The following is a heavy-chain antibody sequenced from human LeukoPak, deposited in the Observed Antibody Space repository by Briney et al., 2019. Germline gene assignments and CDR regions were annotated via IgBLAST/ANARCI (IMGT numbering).Heavy chain of an antibody. J-gene: IGHJ2*01. Sequence: GGSLRLSCAASGFTFSSYDMHWVRQATGKSLEWVSAIGSAGDTYYSDSVKGRFTISRENAKNSLYLQMNSLRAGDTAVYYCAREPLGATKRLVNCDFDLWGRGTLVTVSS. D-gene: IGHD3-16*01. CDR2: IGSAGDT. V-gene: IGHV3-13*01. CDR3: AREPLGATKRLVNCDFDL. CDR1: GFTFSSYD.